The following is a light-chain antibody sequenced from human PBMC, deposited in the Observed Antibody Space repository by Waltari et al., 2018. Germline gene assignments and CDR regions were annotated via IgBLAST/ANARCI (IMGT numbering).Light chain of an antibody. V-gene: IGLV3-25*03. J-gene: IGLJ2*01. CDR3: QSADSTSTHVV. CDR1: ALPKQF. CDR2: KDT. Sequence: SYELTQPPSVSVSPGQTATITCSGDALPKQFAFWYQQKPGQAPVLLTYKDTERPSGNPDRFSGSTSGTTVTLTISGVQAEDEADYYCQSADSTSTHVVFGGGTKLTVL.